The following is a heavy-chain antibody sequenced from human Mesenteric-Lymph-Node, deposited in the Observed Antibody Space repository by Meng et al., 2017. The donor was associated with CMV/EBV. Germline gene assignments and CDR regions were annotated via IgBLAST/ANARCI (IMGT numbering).Heavy chain of an antibody. Sequence: ASVKVSCKASGYTFMNYGFNWVRQAPGQGLEWMGWIRAYNGHTNYAQKFQGRVTLTTDTSTSTAYMELRSLRSDDTAVYYCARDLETGGPLLYPYCFYYAMDVWGQGTTVTVSS. CDR1: GYTFMNYG. CDR3: ARDLETGGPLLYPYCFYYAMDV. J-gene: IGHJ6*02. V-gene: IGHV1-18*01. CDR2: IRAYNGHT. D-gene: IGHD2-2*02.